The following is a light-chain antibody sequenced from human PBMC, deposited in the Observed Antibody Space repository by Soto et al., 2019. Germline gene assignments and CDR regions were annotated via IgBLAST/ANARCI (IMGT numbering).Light chain of an antibody. CDR3: QQHNNWPRT. CDR1: QSVSSN. J-gene: IGKJ1*01. V-gene: IGKV3-15*01. CDR2: GAS. Sequence: EIVMTQSPATLSVSPGVRATLSCRASQSVSSNLAWYQQKPGQAPRLLIYGASTRATGIPARFSGSGSGTEFTLTISSLQSEDFAVYYCQQHNNWPRTFGQGTKVEIK.